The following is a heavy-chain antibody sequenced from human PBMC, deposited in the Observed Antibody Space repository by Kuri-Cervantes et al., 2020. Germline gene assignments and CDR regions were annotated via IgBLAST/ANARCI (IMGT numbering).Heavy chain of an antibody. V-gene: IGHV1-69*06. D-gene: IGHD2-2*01. CDR2: IIPIFGTA. CDR1: GGTFSSYA. J-gene: IGHJ4*02. CDR3: ARLETEGSVVVVPHDY. Sequence: SVKVSCKASGGTFSSYAISWVRQAPGQGLEWMGGIIPIFGTANYAQKFQGRVTITADKSTSTAYMELSSLRSEDTAVYYCARLETEGSVVVVPHDYWGQGTLVTVSS.